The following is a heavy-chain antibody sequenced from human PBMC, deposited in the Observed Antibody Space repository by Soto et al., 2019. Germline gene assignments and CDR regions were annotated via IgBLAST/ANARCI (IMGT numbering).Heavy chain of an antibody. Sequence: QVQLQESGPGLVQPSETLSLTCTVSGGSISPYYWSWVRQPPGKGLEWIGFIWFSGSTTYNPSLRSRVTMSVDTSKNQLSLEVTSVTAADTAVYYCARESSGDHNHNWFDPRGQGTLVTVSA. CDR3: ARESSGDHNHNWFDP. D-gene: IGHD1-20*01. CDR1: GGSISPYY. J-gene: IGHJ5*02. V-gene: IGHV4-59*01. CDR2: IWFSGST.